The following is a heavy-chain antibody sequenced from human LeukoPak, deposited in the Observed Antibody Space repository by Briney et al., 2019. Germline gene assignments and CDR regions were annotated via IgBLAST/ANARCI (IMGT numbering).Heavy chain of an antibody. D-gene: IGHD5-18*01. Sequence: PSETLSLTCTVSGGSISSYYWSWIRQPPGKGLEWIGYIYYSGSTNYNPSLKSRVTISVDTSKNQFSLKLSSVTAADTAVYYCARVEGSYDYWGQGTLVTVSS. CDR3: ARVEGSYDY. J-gene: IGHJ4*02. V-gene: IGHV4-59*01. CDR2: IYYSGST. CDR1: GGSISSYY.